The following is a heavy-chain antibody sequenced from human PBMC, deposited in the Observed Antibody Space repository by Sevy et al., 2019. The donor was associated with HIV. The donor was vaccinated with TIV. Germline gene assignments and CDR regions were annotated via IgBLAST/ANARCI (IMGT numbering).Heavy chain of an antibody. Sequence: GGSLRLSCAVSGFTFSSYTMNWVRQAPGKGLEWVSSISSISSYIYYADSVKGRFTISRDNAKNSLYLQMNSLRAEDTALYYCARDGDEEYFQNWGQGTLVTVSS. V-gene: IGHV3-21*01. D-gene: IGHD7-27*01. CDR1: GFTFSSYT. CDR3: ARDGDEEYFQN. CDR2: ISSISSYI. J-gene: IGHJ1*01.